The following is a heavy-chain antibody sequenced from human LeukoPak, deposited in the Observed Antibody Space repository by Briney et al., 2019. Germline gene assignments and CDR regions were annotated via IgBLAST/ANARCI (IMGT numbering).Heavy chain of an antibody. CDR1: GFTFSSYS. CDR2: ISSSSSYI. V-gene: IGHV3-21*01. Sequence: GGSLRLSCAASGFTFSSYSMNCVRQAPEKGRKWVSSISSSSSYIYYADSVKGRFTISRDNAKNSLYLQMNSLRAEDTAVYYCARDYYDSSGYYLWESPCALGIDIWGQGTMVTVSS. J-gene: IGHJ3*02. CDR3: ARDYYDSSGYYLWESPCALGIDI. D-gene: IGHD3-22*01.